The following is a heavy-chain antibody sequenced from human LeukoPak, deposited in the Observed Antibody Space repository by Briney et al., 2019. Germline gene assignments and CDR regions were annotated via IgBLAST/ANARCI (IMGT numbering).Heavy chain of an antibody. CDR1: GSTFTDYH. Sequence: ASVKVSCKASGSTFTDYHAHWVRQAPGQGLEWMGWINPDSGGTKYQGRVTMTRDTSISTVYMELSSLTSDDTAVFYCARGPSPGYASGWNTYFDPWGQGTLVTVSS. D-gene: IGHD6-19*01. J-gene: IGHJ5*02. V-gene: IGHV1-2*02. CDR3: ARGPSPGYASGWNTYFDP. CDR2: INPDSGGT.